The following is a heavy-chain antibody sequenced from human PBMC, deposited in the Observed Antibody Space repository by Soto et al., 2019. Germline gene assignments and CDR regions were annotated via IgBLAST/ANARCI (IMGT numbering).Heavy chain of an antibody. CDR1: GGSISSHY. J-gene: IGHJ6*02. Sequence: SETLALTCTVSGGSISSHYWSWVRQAPGKGLEWIGHIYYRGSTSYNPSLRSRSAISVDTSNNQFSLKLNSVTTADTAVYYCARDGREASGMDVWGQGTKVTVSS. V-gene: IGHV4-59*11. CDR3: ARDGREASGMDV. CDR2: IYYRGST. D-gene: IGHD1-26*01.